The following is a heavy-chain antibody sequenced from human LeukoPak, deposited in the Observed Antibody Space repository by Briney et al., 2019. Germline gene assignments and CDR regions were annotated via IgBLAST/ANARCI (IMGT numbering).Heavy chain of an antibody. Sequence: SETLSLTCSVSGGSVSSGGYYWDWIRQPPGKGLEWIGTIYYSGSTYYDPSLKSRVTISVDTSKNQFSLNLNSVTAADTTVYYCARGGTLMTMVNWGQGTLVTVSS. CDR3: ARGGTLMTMVN. CDR1: GGSVSSGGYY. CDR2: IYYSGST. D-gene: IGHD4/OR15-4a*01. J-gene: IGHJ4*02. V-gene: IGHV4-39*07.